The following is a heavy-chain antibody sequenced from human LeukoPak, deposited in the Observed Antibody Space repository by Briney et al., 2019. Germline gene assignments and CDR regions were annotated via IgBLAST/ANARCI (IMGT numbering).Heavy chain of an antibody. V-gene: IGHV1-18*01. Sequence: ASVKVSCKASGYTFTSYGISWVRQAPGQGLEWMGWTSAYNGNTNYAQKLQGRVTMTTDTSTSTAYMELRSLRSDDTAVYYCARVAPYYDFWSGYFLGQDAFDIWGQGTMVTVSS. CDR1: GYTFTSYG. D-gene: IGHD3-3*01. J-gene: IGHJ3*02. CDR2: TSAYNGNT. CDR3: ARVAPYYDFWSGYFLGQDAFDI.